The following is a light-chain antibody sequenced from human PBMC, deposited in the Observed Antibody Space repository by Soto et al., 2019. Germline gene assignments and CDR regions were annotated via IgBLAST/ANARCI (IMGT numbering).Light chain of an antibody. CDR2: GAS. J-gene: IGKJ2*01. V-gene: IGKV3-15*01. CDR3: QQYHNWPYT. Sequence: EIVMTQSPVTLSVSPGERATLSCGASQSVKSNLAWYQQKPGQAPRLLVYGASTGATGIPARFSGSGSGTEFTLTISSLQSEDFAIYYCQQYHNWPYTFGQGTKVDIK. CDR1: QSVKSN.